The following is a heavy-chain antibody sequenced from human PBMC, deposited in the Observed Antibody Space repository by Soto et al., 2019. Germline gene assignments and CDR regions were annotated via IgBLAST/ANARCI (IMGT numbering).Heavy chain of an antibody. D-gene: IGHD3-22*01. V-gene: IGHV3-33*08. CDR3: ARDRYYYDSSGYYRVFDY. CDR2: IWYDGSNK. J-gene: IGHJ4*02. Sequence: GGSLRLSCVASGFTFSSYGMHWVRQAPGKGLEWVAVIWYDGSNKYYADSVKGRFTISRDNSKNTLYLQMNSLRDEDTAVYYCARDRYYYDSSGYYRVFDYWGQGTLVTVSS. CDR1: GFTFSSYG.